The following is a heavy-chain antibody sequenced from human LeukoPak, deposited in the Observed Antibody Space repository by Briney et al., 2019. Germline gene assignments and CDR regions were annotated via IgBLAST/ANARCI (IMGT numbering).Heavy chain of an antibody. J-gene: IGHJ4*02. D-gene: IGHD4-17*01. CDR3: AGADRHDYGEDY. CDR2: IYYSGSS. Sequence: SETLSLTCTVSGGSISSYYWSWIRQPPGKGLEWIGFIYYSGSSYYNPSLKSRVTMSVDTSKNQFSLKLTSVTAADTAVYYCAGADRHDYGEDYWGQGTLVTVSS. V-gene: IGHV4-59*01. CDR1: GGSISSYY.